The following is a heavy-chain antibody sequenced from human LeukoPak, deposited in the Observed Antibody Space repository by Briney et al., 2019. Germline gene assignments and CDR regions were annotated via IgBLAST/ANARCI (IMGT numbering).Heavy chain of an antibody. Sequence: SETLSLTCTVSGGSISSYYWSWIRQPPGKGLEWIGYIYYSGSTNYSPSVKSRVTMSVDTSKNQFSLELGSVTAADTAVYSCAREYSNSSASSRYFDYWGQGTLVTVSS. CDR1: GGSISSYY. CDR3: AREYSNSSASSRYFDY. J-gene: IGHJ4*02. V-gene: IGHV4-59*12. CDR2: IYYSGST. D-gene: IGHD6-6*01.